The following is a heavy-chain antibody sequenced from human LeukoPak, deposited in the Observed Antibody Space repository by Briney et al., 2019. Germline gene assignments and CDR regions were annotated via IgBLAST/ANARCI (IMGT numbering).Heavy chain of an antibody. D-gene: IGHD6-25*01. V-gene: IGHV4-61*02. CDR1: GGAISSGSYY. J-gene: IGHJ4*02. CDR3: ARDLAGYYFDY. Sequence: PSETLSLTCTVSGGAISSGSYYWSWIRQPAGKGLEWIGRIYTSGSTNYNPSHKSRVTISVDTSKNQFSLKLSSVTAADTAVYYCARDLAGYYFDYWGQGTLVTVSS. CDR2: IYTSGST.